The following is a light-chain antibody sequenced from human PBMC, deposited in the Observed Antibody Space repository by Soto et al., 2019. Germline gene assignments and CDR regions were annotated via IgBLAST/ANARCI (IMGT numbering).Light chain of an antibody. Sequence: EIVLTQSPATLSLSPGESATLSCRASQSVSSYLAWYQQKPGQAPRLLIYDASNRATGIPARFSGSGSGTDFTLTISSLEPEDSAIYYCQQRSSWHTFGQGTKVEIK. CDR2: DAS. V-gene: IGKV3-11*01. J-gene: IGKJ1*01. CDR3: QQRSSWHT. CDR1: QSVSSY.